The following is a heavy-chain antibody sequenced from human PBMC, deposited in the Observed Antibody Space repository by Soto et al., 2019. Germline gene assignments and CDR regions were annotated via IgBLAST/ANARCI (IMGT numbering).Heavy chain of an antibody. Sequence: EVQLVESGGGLVKPGGSLRLSCAASGFTFSSYSMNWVRQAPGKGLEWVSSISSSSSYIYYADSVKGRFTISRDNAKNSLYLQMNSLTAEHTAVYYCASLPRGMDVWGQGTTVTVSS. J-gene: IGHJ6*02. CDR3: ASLPRGMDV. CDR2: ISSSSSYI. CDR1: GFTFSSYS. V-gene: IGHV3-21*01.